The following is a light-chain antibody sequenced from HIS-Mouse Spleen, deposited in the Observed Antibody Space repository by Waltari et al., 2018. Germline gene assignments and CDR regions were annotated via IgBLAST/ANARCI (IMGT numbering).Light chain of an antibody. CDR3: SSYTSSSTEV. J-gene: IGLJ2*01. CDR1: SSDVGGYKY. Sequence: QSALTQPASVSGSPGQSITLSCPGTSSDVGGYKYVSWYQQNPGKAPKLMIYDVSNRPSGVSNRFSGSKSGNTASLTISGLQAEDEADYYCSSYTSSSTEVFGGGTKLTVL. CDR2: DVS. V-gene: IGLV2-14*03.